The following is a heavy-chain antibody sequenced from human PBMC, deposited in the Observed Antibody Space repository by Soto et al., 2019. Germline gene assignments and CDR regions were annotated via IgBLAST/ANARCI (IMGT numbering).Heavy chain of an antibody. V-gene: IGHV1-2*02. CDR3: VKTYDGSGQPSHYFDP. J-gene: IGHJ5*02. CDR1: GYSFTDYF. CDR2: INPKSGGT. Sequence: QVQLVQSGAEVKKPGASVKVSCEASGYSFTDYFIHWVRQAPGQGLEWMGWINPKSGGTNYAQVFRGRVTMTRDTSISPAYMDLSGLRSDDTATYYCVKTYDGSGQPSHYFDPWGQGTPVTVSS. D-gene: IGHD3-22*01.